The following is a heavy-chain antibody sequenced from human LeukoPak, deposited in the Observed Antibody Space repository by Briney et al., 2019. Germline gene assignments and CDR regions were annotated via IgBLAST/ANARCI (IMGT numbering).Heavy chain of an antibody. J-gene: IGHJ3*02. D-gene: IGHD6-13*01. CDR1: GFTFSSYS. CDR2: ISSSSSYI. CDR3: ARRPRRGYSKLSWAFDI. Sequence: GGSLRLSCAASGFTFSSYSMNWVRQDPGKGLEWVSSISSSSSYIYYADSVKGRFTISRDNAKNSLYLQMNSLSAEDTAVYYCARRPRRGYSKLSWAFDIWDQGTMVTVSS. V-gene: IGHV3-21*01.